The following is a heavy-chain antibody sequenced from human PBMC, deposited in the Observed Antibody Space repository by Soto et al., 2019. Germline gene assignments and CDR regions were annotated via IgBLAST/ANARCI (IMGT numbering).Heavy chain of an antibody. CDR1: NGYISSRSAS. J-gene: IGHJ4*02. CDR3: GGQDYGAHGYYVEN. CDR2: IYYIGNT. V-gene: IGHV4-39*01. Sequence: QLQLQESGSGLVKPSETLSLTCIVSNGYISSRSASWCLIRETPGKGLEWIGSIYYIGNTYYNSSIQSRVTISIDTSKTQFSLQSNSVTAADTAVYFCGGQDYGAHGYYVENWAQGALVTVSS. D-gene: IGHD4-17*01.